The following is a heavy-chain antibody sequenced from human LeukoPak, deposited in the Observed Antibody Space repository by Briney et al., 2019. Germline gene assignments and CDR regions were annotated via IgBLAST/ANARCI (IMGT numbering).Heavy chain of an antibody. CDR2: VYNSGST. D-gene: IGHD1-26*01. CDR1: GGSVSSYY. J-gene: IGHJ3*02. V-gene: IGHV4-59*02. Sequence: LETLSLTCTVSGGSVSSYYWSWVRQPPGEGLEWIAYVYNSGSTNYNPSLKGRVTISVDRSKNQFSLKMNSVTAADTAVYYCVRDWEGFNFDIWGQGTMVTVSS. CDR3: VRDWEGFNFDI.